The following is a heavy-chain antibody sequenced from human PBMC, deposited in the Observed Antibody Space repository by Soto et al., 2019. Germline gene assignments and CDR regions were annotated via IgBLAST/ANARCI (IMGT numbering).Heavy chain of an antibody. D-gene: IGHD6-13*01. J-gene: IGHJ4*02. V-gene: IGHV3-33*01. CDR1: GFTFSSYG. Sequence: QVQLVESGGGVVQPGRSLRLSCAASGFTFSSYGMHWVRQAPGKGLEWVAVIWYDGSNKYYADSVKGRFTISRDNSKNTLYLQMNSLRAEDTAVYSCARDTIAAIDYWGQGTLVTVSS. CDR2: IWYDGSNK. CDR3: ARDTIAAIDY.